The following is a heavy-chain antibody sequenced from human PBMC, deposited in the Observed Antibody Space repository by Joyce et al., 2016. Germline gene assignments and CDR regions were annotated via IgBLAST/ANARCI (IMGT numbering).Heavy chain of an antibody. CDR3: ARRDFWSGYLYFDS. J-gene: IGHJ4*02. CDR1: GGSISSSDYY. V-gene: IGHV4-39*07. CDR2: FHYRGTN. Sequence: QLQLQESGPGLVKSSETLSLTCTVSGGSISSSDYYWGWIRQPPGKGVEWIGSFHYRGTNNNNPSRESRVTISLDPSKNQFSLGLTSVTAADTAVYYCARRDFWSGYLYFDSWGQGALVTVSS. D-gene: IGHD3-3*01.